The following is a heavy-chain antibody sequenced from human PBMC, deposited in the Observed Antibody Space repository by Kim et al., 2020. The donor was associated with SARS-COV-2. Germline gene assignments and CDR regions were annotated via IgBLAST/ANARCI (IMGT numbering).Heavy chain of an antibody. J-gene: IGHJ4*02. CDR2: TT. D-gene: IGHD2-15*01. V-gene: IGHV3-15*01. CDR3: TTGVAVEGDY. Sequence: TTDYDAPVKGRFNTSREDTKNTLYPQMNSLKTEDTAVYYCTTGVAVEGDYWGQGTLVTVSS.